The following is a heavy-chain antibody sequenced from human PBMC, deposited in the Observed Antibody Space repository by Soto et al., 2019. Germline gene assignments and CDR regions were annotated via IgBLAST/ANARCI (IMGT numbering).Heavy chain of an antibody. CDR3: AKSLSASPNYFFDS. Sequence: GGSLRLSCAASGLPFSSYAMSWVRQAPGKGLEWVSGISGSGGITYYADSVKGRFTISRDNSKNTLYLQMNSLRADDTAVYFCAKSLSASPNYFFDSWGQGTLVTVSS. CDR1: GLPFSSYA. D-gene: IGHD1-1*01. CDR2: ISGSGGIT. V-gene: IGHV3-23*01. J-gene: IGHJ4*02.